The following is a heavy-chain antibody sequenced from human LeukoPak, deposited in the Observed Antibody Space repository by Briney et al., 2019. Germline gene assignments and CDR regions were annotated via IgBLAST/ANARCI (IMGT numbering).Heavy chain of an antibody. D-gene: IGHD2-15*01. CDR1: GGSISSGSYY. CDR2: IYYSGST. CDR3: ASLVVANPGAFDI. V-gene: IGHV4-61*01. J-gene: IGHJ3*02. Sequence: PSQTLSLTCTVSGGSISSGSYYWSWIRQPPGKGLEWIGYIYYSGSTNYNPSLKSRVTISVDTSKNQFSLKLSSVTAADTAVYYCASLVVANPGAFDIWGQGTMVTVSS.